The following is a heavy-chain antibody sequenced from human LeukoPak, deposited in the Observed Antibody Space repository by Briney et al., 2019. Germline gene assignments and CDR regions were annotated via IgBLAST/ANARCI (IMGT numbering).Heavy chain of an antibody. J-gene: IGHJ3*02. D-gene: IGHD3-10*01. Sequence: GASVKVSCNTAAGTFSRYAISWVRQAPGQGLEWMGRITPMSATPSQTQWIQGRVNITADISTNTVYLDLSSLRSEDTALYFCAGDPPGTPVGFDIWGQGTMVTVSS. CDR2: ITPMSATP. CDR1: AGTFSRYA. CDR3: AGDPPGTPVGFDI. V-gene: IGHV1-69*06.